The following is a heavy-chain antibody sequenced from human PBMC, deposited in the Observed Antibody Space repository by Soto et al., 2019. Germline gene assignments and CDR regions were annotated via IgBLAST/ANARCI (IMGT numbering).Heavy chain of an antibody. CDR2: MNPNSGNT. J-gene: IGHJ4*02. CDR1: GYTFPSYD. D-gene: IGHD3-3*01. V-gene: IGHV1-8*01. CDR3: ARDRNLRFLEWLPPLGPFDY. Sequence: ASVKVSCKASGYTFPSYDINWVRQATGQGLEWMGWMNPNSGNTGYAQKFQGRVTMTRDTSTSTVYMELSSLRSEDTAVYYCARDRNLRFLEWLPPLGPFDYWGQGTLVTVSS.